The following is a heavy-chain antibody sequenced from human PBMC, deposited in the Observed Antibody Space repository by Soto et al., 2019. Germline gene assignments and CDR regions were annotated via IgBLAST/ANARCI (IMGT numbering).Heavy chain of an antibody. CDR3: ARNELPVDIVATNDCGMDV. V-gene: IGHV3-30-3*01. CDR1: GFTFSSYA. J-gene: IGHJ6*02. CDR2: ISYGGSNK. D-gene: IGHD5-12*01. Sequence: GGSLRLSCAASGFTFSSYAMHWVRQAPGKGLEWVAVISYGGSNKYYADSVKGRFTISRDNSKNTLYLQMNSLKAEDTAVYYCARNELPVDIVATNDCGMDVWGQGTTVTVSS.